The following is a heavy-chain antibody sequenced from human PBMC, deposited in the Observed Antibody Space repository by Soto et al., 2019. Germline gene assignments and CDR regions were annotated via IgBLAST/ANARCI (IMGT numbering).Heavy chain of an antibody. CDR1: GFTFSSYG. CDR3: ARDFRVVAAPYYYYYYGVDV. J-gene: IGHJ6*02. D-gene: IGHD2-15*01. V-gene: IGHV3-33*01. CDR2: IWYDGSNK. Sequence: GGSLRLSCAASGFTFSSYGMHWVRQAPGKGLEWVAVIWYDGSNKYYADSVKGRFTISRDNSKNTLYLQMNSLRAEDTAVYYCARDFRVVAAPYYYYYYGVDVWGQGTTVTVSS.